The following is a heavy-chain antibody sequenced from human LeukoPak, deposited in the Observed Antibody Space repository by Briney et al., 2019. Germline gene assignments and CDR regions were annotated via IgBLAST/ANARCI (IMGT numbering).Heavy chain of an antibody. CDR3: ARAAITGTTLWFDP. V-gene: IGHV3-11*05. CDR1: GFTFSAYY. CDR2: ISSSSSYT. J-gene: IGHJ5*02. D-gene: IGHD1-20*01. Sequence: GGSLRLSCAASGFTFSAYYMSWIRQAPGKGLEWVSYISSSSSYTNYADSVKGRFTISRDNAKNSLYLQMNSLRAEDTAVYYCARAAITGTTLWFDPWGQGTLVTVSS.